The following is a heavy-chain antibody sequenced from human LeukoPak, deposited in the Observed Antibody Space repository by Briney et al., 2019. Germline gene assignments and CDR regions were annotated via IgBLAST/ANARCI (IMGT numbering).Heavy chain of an antibody. CDR2: IYYSGST. D-gene: IGHD1-26*01. Sequence: SETLSLTCTVSGGSISSSSYYWGWIRQPPGKGLEWIGYIYYSGSTYYNPSLKSRVTISVDTSKNQFSLKLSSVTAADTAVYYCARDHGSQRYWFDPWGQGTLVTVSS. CDR3: ARDHGSQRYWFDP. V-gene: IGHV4-31*03. CDR1: GGSISSSSYY. J-gene: IGHJ5*02.